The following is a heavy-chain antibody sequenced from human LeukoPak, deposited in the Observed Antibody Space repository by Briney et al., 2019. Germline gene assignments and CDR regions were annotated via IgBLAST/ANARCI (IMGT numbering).Heavy chain of an antibody. V-gene: IGHV1-2*06. D-gene: IGHD3-3*01. CDR1: GYTFTGYY. J-gene: IGHJ6*03. Sequence: ASVKVSCKASGYTFTGYYMHWVRQAPGQGLEWMGRINPNSGGTNYAQKFQGRVTMTRDTSISTAYMELSRLRSDDTAVYYCAREQSDLEGYYYYMDVWGKGTTVTVSS. CDR2: INPNSGGT. CDR3: AREQSDLEGYYYYMDV.